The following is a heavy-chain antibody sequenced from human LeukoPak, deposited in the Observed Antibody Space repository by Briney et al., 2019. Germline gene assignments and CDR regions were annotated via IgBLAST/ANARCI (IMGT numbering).Heavy chain of an antibody. V-gene: IGHV3-15*01. J-gene: IGHJ4*02. CDR1: GFTFSNAW. CDR3: TGDDYSNSYDY. CDR2: IKSKTDGGTT. D-gene: IGHD4-11*01. Sequence: GGSLRLSCAASGFTFSNAWMSWVRQAPGKGLEWVGRIKSKTDGGTTDYAAPVKGRFTTSRDDSKNTLYLQMNSLKTEDTAVYYCTGDDYSNSYDYWGQGTLVTVSS.